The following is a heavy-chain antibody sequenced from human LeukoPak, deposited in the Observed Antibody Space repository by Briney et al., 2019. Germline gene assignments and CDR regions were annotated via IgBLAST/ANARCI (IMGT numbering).Heavy chain of an antibody. CDR1: GFTFSSHD. D-gene: IGHD6-13*01. Sequence: PGGSLRLSCAASGFTFSSHDMSWVRQAPGKGLEWVSAISGSGGSTNYADSVEGRFTISRDNSKSTLYLQMNSLRAEDTAIYYCARDTSSWTVYYFNYWGQGTLVTVSS. V-gene: IGHV3-23*01. CDR3: ARDTSSWTVYYFNY. J-gene: IGHJ4*02. CDR2: ISGSGGST.